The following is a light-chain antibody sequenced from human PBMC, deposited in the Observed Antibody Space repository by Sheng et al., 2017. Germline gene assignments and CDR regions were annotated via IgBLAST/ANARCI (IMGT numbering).Light chain of an antibody. CDR2: DAV. Sequence: EIVMTQSPVTLSLSAGERATLSCRASQSVDTNVAWYQQKPGQAPRLLIQDAVNRATGIPARFSGSGSGTVFTLTISSLEAEDFAVYYCQQYGFTFGPGTKVDIK. CDR1: QSVDTN. J-gene: IGKJ3*01. V-gene: IGKV3D-15*01. CDR3: QQYGFT.